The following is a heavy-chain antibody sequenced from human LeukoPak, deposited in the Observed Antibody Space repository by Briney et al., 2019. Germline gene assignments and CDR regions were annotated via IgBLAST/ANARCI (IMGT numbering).Heavy chain of an antibody. CDR3: ARDHADTATHY. CDR1: GFTFSTYA. CDR2: VSGSGAAT. V-gene: IGHV3-23*01. Sequence: GGSLRLSCAASGFTFSTYAMTWVRQAPGKGLEWVSLVSGSGAATYYADSLEGRFAISRDNAKNTLYLQMNSLRAEDTAVYYCARDHADTATHYWGQGTLVTVSS. J-gene: IGHJ4*02. D-gene: IGHD5-18*01.